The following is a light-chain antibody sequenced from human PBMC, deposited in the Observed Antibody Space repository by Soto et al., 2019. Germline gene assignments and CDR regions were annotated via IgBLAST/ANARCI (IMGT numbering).Light chain of an antibody. V-gene: IGKV4-1*01. CDR2: WAS. CDR1: QTIVYRSTNRSC. J-gene: IGKJ1*01. CDR3: QQYYSTPQT. Sequence: DIVMTQSPDSLAVSLGERATINCKSSQTIVYRSTNRSCLNWFQQKPGQPPKLLIYWASTRESGVPDRFSGSESGTSFTLTISSLQAEDVAIYYCQQYYSTPQTFGQGTKVDIK.